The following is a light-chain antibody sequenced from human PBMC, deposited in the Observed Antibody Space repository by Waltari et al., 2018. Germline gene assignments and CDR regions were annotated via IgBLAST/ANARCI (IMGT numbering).Light chain of an antibody. CDR2: GTS. Sequence: QSVLTQPPSVSGAPGQRVSISCTGTGSNLGAGYDVHWYQPLPGKAPKLLIYGTSTRPPGVPDRFFGSQSGTSASLAITGLQAEDEADYYCQSYDTSLSVVFGGGTKLTVL. J-gene: IGLJ2*01. CDR3: QSYDTSLSVV. CDR1: GSNLGAGYD. V-gene: IGLV1-40*01.